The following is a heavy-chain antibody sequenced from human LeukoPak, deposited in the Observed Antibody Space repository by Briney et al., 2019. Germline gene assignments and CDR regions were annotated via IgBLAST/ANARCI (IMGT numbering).Heavy chain of an antibody. CDR3: ARESEAYYDSSGPSRAFDI. V-gene: IGHV4-31*03. Sequence: SETLSLTCTVSGGSISSGGYYWSWIRQHPGKGLEWIGYIYYSGSTYYNPSLKSRVTISVDTSKNQFSLKLSSVTAADTAVYYCARESEAYYDSSGPSRAFDIWGQGTMVTVSS. D-gene: IGHD3-22*01. CDR1: GGSISSGGYY. CDR2: IYYSGST. J-gene: IGHJ3*02.